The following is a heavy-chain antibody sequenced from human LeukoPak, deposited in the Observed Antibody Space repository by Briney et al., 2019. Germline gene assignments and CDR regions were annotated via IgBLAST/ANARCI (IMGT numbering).Heavy chain of an antibody. J-gene: IGHJ6*03. CDR3: ARDQTRSGYYSSARYYYYMDV. V-gene: IGHV4-59*01. D-gene: IGHD3-22*01. CDR1: GGSISSYY. Sequence: SETLSLTCTVSGGSISSYYWSWIRQPPGKGLEWIGYIYYSGSTNYNPSLKSRVTISVDTSKNQFSLKLSSVTAADTAVYYCARDQTRSGYYSSARYYYYMDVWGKGTTVTVSS. CDR2: IYYSGST.